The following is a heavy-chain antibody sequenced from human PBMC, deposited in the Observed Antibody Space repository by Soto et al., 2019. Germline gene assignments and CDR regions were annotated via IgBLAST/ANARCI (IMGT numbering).Heavy chain of an antibody. CDR1: SGSISSSNW. J-gene: IGHJ6*03. D-gene: IGHD3-3*01. V-gene: IGHV4-4*02. CDR3: ARGDFGPYYYSYIHV. CDR2: IYHSGST. Sequence: QVQLQESGPGLVKPSGTLSLTCAVSSGSISSSNWWSWVRQPPGKGLEWIGEIYHSGSTNYNPSLHSRVTISVHKSTNPFSLKLSSVTAADTAVYYCARGDFGPYYYSYIHVWGKGTTVTVSS.